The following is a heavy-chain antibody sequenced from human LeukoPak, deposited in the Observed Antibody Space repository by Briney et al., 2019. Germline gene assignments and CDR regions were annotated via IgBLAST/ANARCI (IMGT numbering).Heavy chain of an antibody. V-gene: IGHV4-34*01. Sequence: PSETLSLTCAVYGGSFSGYYWSWIRQPPGKGLEWIGEINHSGSTNYNPSLKSRVTISVDTSKNQFSLKLSSVTAADTSVYYCARDRVVVAGTLPFDYWGQGTLVTVSS. CDR1: GGSFSGYY. CDR2: INHSGST. CDR3: ARDRVVVAGTLPFDY. J-gene: IGHJ4*02. D-gene: IGHD6-19*01.